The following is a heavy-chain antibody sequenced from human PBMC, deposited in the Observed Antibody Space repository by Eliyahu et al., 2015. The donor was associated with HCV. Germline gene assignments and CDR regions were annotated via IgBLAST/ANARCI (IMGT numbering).Heavy chain of an antibody. V-gene: IGHV1-24*01. CDR3: ATPLSSSWYPDYYYGMDV. CDR1: GYTLTELS. J-gene: IGHJ6*02. D-gene: IGHD6-13*01. Sequence: QVQLVQSGAEVKKPGASVKVSCKVSGYTLTELSMHWVRQAPGKGLEWMGGFDPEDGETIYAQKFQGRVTMTEDTSTDTAYMELSSLRSEDTAVYYCATPLSSSWYPDYYYGMDVWGQGTTVTVSS. CDR2: FDPEDGET.